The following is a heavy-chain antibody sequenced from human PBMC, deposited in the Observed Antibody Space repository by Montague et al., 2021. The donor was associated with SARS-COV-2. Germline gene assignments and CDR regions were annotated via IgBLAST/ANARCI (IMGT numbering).Heavy chain of an antibody. CDR3: ARDGADYSFAYYHEMDV. D-gene: IGHD5-12*01. J-gene: IGHJ6*02. CDR2: LYTSGST. V-gene: IGHV4-4*07. Sequence: SETLSLTCDVSGASVRTYYWSWIRQSAGKKLEWMGRLYTSGSTYYNPSFKSRVTMSLDTSKNLFSLNLSSMTAADTAVYYCARDGADYSFAYYHEMDVWGQGIAVTVSS. CDR1: GASVRTYY.